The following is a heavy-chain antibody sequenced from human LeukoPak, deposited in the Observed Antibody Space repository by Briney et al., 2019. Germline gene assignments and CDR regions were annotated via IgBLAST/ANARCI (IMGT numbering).Heavy chain of an antibody. CDR1: GFTFSSYN. CDR2: ISSSSSTI. D-gene: IGHD3-22*01. V-gene: IGHV3-48*04. J-gene: IGHJ2*01. Sequence: PGGSLRLSCAASGFTFSSYNMNWVRQAPGKGLEWVSYISSSSSTIYYGDSVQGRFTISKDNAKNSLYLQMNSLRAEDTAVYYCAKDGWVDDSSGYPRSFFDLWGRGTLVTVSS. CDR3: AKDGWVDDSSGYPRSFFDL.